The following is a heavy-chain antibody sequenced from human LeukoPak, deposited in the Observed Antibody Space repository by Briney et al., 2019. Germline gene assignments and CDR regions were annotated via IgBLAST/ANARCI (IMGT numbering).Heavy chain of an antibody. J-gene: IGHJ4*02. CDR1: GFTVSSNY. D-gene: IGHD6-19*01. Sequence: GGSLRLSCAASGFTVSSNYMSWVRQAPGKGLEWVSVIYSGGSTYYADSVKDRFTISRDNSKKTLYLQMNSLRAEDTAVYYCAMTAVAGTGDYWGQGTLVTVSS. V-gene: IGHV3-66*01. CDR3: AMTAVAGTGDY. CDR2: IYSGGST.